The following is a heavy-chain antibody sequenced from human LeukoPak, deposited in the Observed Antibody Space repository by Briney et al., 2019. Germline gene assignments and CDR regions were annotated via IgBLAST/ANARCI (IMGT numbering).Heavy chain of an antibody. Sequence: SETLSLTCTVSGGSISSYYWSWIRQPPGKGLEWIGYISYSGSTDYNPSLKSRVTISLDTSKNQFSLRLSSVTAADTAVYYCARETRLHSGSYSNDAFDIWSQGTMVTVSS. CDR3: ARETRLHSGSYSNDAFDI. CDR1: GGSISSYY. J-gene: IGHJ3*02. D-gene: IGHD1-26*01. CDR2: ISYSGST. V-gene: IGHV4-59*01.